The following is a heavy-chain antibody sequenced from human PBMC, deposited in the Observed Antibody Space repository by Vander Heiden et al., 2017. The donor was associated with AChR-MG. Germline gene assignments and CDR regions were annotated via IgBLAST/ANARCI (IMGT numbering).Heavy chain of an antibody. CDR3: ARGETGTTNLHYYGMDV. J-gene: IGHJ6*02. CDR1: GGTFSSYA. D-gene: IGHD1-7*01. Sequence: QVQLVQSGAEVKKPGSSVKVSCKASGGTFSSYAISWVRQAPGQGREWMGGIIPIFGTANYAQKFQGRVTITADESTSTACMELSSLRSEDTAVYYCARGETGTTNLHYYGMDVWGQGTTVTVSS. CDR2: IIPIFGTA. V-gene: IGHV1-69*01.